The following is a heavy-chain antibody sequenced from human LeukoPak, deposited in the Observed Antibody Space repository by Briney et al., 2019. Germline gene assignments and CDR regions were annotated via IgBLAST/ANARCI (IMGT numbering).Heavy chain of an antibody. CDR1: GYTFTSSA. CDR3: ARLTTVTTYPYYFDY. D-gene: IGHD4-17*01. CDR2: INTNTGNP. Sequence: GASVKVSCKASGYTFTSSAMNWVRQAPGQGREWMGWINTNTGNPTYAQGFTGRFVFSLDTSVSTAYLQISSLKAEDTAVYYCARLTTVTTYPYYFDYWGQGTLVTVSS. V-gene: IGHV7-4-1*02. J-gene: IGHJ4*02.